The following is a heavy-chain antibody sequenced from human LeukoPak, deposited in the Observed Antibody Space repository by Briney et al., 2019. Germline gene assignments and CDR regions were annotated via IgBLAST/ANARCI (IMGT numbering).Heavy chain of an antibody. CDR2: IYYSGSI. V-gene: IGHV4-59*01. D-gene: IGHD1-7*01. J-gene: IGHJ4*02. CDR1: GGSISSYY. Sequence: PSETLSLTCTVSGGSISSYYWSWIRQPPGKGLEWIGYIYYSGSIKYNPSLKSRVTISIDASKTQFSLKLNSVTAADTAVYYCARGSRELYYFDYWGQGTLVTVSS. CDR3: ARGSRELYYFDY.